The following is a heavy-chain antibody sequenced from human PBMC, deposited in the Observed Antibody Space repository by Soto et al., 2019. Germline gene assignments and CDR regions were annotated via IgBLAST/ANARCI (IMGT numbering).Heavy chain of an antibody. CDR3: ATLGTYYYGLDV. J-gene: IGHJ6*02. V-gene: IGHV1-3*01. Sequence: QVQLVQSGAEVKKPGASVKVSCKASGYTFSSYAMHWVRQAPGQRLEWMGWISAGNGHTTYSENFQGRVTMTRDSSASTVYMELGSLRSEDTAVYYCATLGTYYYGLDVWGQGTTVTVSS. CDR2: ISAGNGHT. CDR1: GYTFSSYA.